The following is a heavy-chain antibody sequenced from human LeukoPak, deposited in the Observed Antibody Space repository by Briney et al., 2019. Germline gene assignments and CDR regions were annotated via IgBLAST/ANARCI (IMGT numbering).Heavy chain of an antibody. CDR3: ARTGDGDY. D-gene: IGHD3-16*01. J-gene: IGHJ4*02. CDR2: ISYDGSNK. Sequence: GGSLRLSCAASGFTFSSYSMNWVRQAPGKGLEWVAVISYDGSNKYYADSVKGRFTISRDNSKNTLYLQMNSLRAEDTAVYYCARTGDGDYWGQGTLVTVSS. V-gene: IGHV3-30*03. CDR1: GFTFSSYS.